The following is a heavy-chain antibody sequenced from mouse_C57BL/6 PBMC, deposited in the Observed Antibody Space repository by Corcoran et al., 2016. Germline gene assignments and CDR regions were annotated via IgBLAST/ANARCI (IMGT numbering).Heavy chain of an antibody. CDR2: INPNNGGT. J-gene: IGHJ1*03. V-gene: IGHV1-26*01. Sequence: EVQLQQSGPELVKPGASVKISCKASGYTFTDYYMNWVKQSHGKSLEWIGDINPNNGGTSYNQKFKGKATLTVDKSSSTAYMELRSLTSEDSSVYYSARERLLDWYFDVWGTGTTVTVSS. CDR1: GYTFTDYY. D-gene: IGHD1-2*01. CDR3: ARERLLDWYFDV.